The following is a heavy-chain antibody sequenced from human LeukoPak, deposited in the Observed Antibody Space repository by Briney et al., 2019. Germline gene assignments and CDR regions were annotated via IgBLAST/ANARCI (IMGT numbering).Heavy chain of an antibody. CDR3: ARVGALVRGNLDY. CDR2: IKQDGSEE. J-gene: IGHJ4*02. D-gene: IGHD3-10*01. Sequence: GGSLRLSCAASGFTFSSYWMSWVRQAPGKGLEGVANIKQDGSEEYYMDSVKGRFTISRDNAKNSLYLQMNSLRAEDTAVYYCARVGALVRGNLDYWGQGTLVTVSS. V-gene: IGHV3-7*01. CDR1: GFTFSSYW.